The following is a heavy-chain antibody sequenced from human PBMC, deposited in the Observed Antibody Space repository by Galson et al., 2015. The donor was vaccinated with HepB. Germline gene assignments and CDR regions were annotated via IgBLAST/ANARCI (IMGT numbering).Heavy chain of an antibody. D-gene: IGHD1-1*01. V-gene: IGHV3-15*01. CDR1: GFSFSNAR. Sequence: SLRLSCAASGFSFSNARMTWVRQAPGKGLEWVGHIKSKSDGGTTDYGAPVKGRFAISRDDSKKTLYLQMNSLKIEDTAVYYCTGRTTSDYWGQGTLVTVSS. CDR3: TGRTTSDY. J-gene: IGHJ4*02. CDR2: IKSKSDGGTT.